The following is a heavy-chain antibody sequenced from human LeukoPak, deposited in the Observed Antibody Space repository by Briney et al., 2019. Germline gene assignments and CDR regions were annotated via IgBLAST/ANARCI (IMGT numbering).Heavy chain of an antibody. Sequence: GGSLRLSCAGSGFTVSSNHMSWVRQAPGKGLEWVSVMYTSGSTYYADSVKGRFTISRDTSRNTLYLQMNSLRAEDTAVYYCARDNGNDYGANWGQGTMVTVSS. J-gene: IGHJ3*01. V-gene: IGHV3-53*01. CDR2: MYTSGST. CDR1: GFTVSSNH. CDR3: ARDNGNDYGAN. D-gene: IGHD4/OR15-4a*01.